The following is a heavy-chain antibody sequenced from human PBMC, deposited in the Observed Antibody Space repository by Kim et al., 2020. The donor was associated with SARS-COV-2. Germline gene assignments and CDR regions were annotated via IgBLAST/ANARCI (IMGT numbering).Heavy chain of an antibody. J-gene: IGHJ4*02. CDR2: ISWNSARI. Sequence: GGSLRLSCAASGFTFDDYAIHWVRQAPGNGLEWVSGISWNSARIAYAESVKGRFTISRDNAKNSLYLQMNSLRPEDTALYYCAKDLISRGTTFHPYFDFWGQGTLVTVSS. CDR3: AKDLISRGTTFHPYFDF. V-gene: IGHV3-9*01. CDR1: GFTFDDYA. D-gene: IGHD4-4*01.